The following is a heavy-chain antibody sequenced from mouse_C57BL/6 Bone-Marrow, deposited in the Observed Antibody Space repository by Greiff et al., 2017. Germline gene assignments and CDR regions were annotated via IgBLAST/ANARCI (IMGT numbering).Heavy chain of an antibody. Sequence: QVQLKQPGAELVKPGASVKMSCKASGYTFTSYWITWVKQRPGQGLEWIGDIYPGSGSTNYNEKFKSKATLTVDPSSSTAYMQLSSLTSEDSAVYYCAREPPWFAYWGQGTLVTVSA. V-gene: IGHV1-55*01. D-gene: IGHD6-1*01. J-gene: IGHJ3*01. CDR3: AREPPWFAY. CDR2: IYPGSGST. CDR1: GYTFTSYW.